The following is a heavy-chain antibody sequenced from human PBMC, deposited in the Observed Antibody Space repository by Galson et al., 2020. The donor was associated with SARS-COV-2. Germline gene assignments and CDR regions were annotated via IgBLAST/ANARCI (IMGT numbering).Heavy chain of an antibody. V-gene: IGHV4-39*01. J-gene: IGHJ4*02. D-gene: IGHD4-17*01. CDR3: ARTSSTATREYYFDY. CDR1: GGSISSSSYY. Sequence: SETLSLTCTVSGGSISSSSYYWGWIRQPPGKGLEWIGSIYYSGSTYYNPSLKSRVTISVDTSKNQFSLRLTSVTAADTAVYFCARTSSTATREYYFDYWGQGTLVSVSS. CDR2: IYYSGST.